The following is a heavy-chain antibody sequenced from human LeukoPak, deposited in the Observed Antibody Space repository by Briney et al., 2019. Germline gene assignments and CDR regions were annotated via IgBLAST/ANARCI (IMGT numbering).Heavy chain of an antibody. D-gene: IGHD3-10*01. V-gene: IGHV4-59*01. CDR1: GGSLNTYY. Sequence: SETLSLTCTVSGGSLNTYYWSWIRQPPGKGLQWIGYIYYSGTTDYNPSLRSRLTLSVDTSKNQFSLKLISVTAADTAVYYCARDSGDYFDYWGQGTLVTVSS. CDR2: IYYSGTT. J-gene: IGHJ4*02. CDR3: ARDSGDYFDY.